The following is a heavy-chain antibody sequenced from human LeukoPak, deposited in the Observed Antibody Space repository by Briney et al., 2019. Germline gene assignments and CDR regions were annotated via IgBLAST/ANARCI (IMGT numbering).Heavy chain of an antibody. Sequence: ASVKVSCKASGYTFTTYNINWVRQAPGQGLEWMGWINPNSGGTNYAQKFQGRVTMTRDTSISTAYMELSRLRSDDTAVYYCARFRRTELQSGEIFDYWGQGTLVTVSS. CDR1: GYTFTTYN. J-gene: IGHJ4*02. CDR2: INPNSGGT. V-gene: IGHV1-2*02. CDR3: ARFRRTELQSGEIFDY. D-gene: IGHD3-10*01.